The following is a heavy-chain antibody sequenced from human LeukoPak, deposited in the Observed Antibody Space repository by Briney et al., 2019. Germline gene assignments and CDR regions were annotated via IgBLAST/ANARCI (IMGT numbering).Heavy chain of an antibody. V-gene: IGHV3-30*04. J-gene: IGHJ4*02. Sequence: PGGSLRLSCAASGFTFSSYAMHWVRQAPGKGLEWVAVISYDGSNKYYADSVKGRFTTSRDSSKNTLYLQMNSLRAEDTAVYYCAKDLFDWELDYWGQGTLVTVSS. D-gene: IGHD1-26*01. CDR1: GFTFSSYA. CDR3: AKDLFDWELDY. CDR2: ISYDGSNK.